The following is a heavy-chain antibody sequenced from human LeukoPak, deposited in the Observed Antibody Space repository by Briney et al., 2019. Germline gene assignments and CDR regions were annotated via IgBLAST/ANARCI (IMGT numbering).Heavy chain of an antibody. D-gene: IGHD3-16*01. V-gene: IGHV3-74*01. CDR1: GFTSSDCW. Sequence: GGSLRLSCAASGFTSSDCWVHWVRQAPGKGLVWVSIINTDTRGTYYADSVKCRFTSSRDNAKNTLYLQMNSLRAEDTAVYYCARAGAYHFDNWGQGTLVTVSS. CDR3: ARAGAYHFDN. CDR2: INTDTRGT. J-gene: IGHJ4*02.